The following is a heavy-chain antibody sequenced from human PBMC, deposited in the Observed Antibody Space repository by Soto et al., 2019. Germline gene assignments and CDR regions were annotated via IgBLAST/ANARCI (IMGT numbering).Heavy chain of an antibody. J-gene: IGHJ6*02. D-gene: IGHD5-12*01. V-gene: IGHV1-18*01. Sequence: ASVKVSCKASGYTFTSYGISWVRQAPGQGLEWMGWISAYNGNTNYAQKLQGRVTMTTDTSTSTAYMELRSLRSDDTAVYYCARDQGSGYDSYYYYYGMDVWGQGTTVTVSS. CDR2: ISAYNGNT. CDR1: GYTFTSYG. CDR3: ARDQGSGYDSYYYYYGMDV.